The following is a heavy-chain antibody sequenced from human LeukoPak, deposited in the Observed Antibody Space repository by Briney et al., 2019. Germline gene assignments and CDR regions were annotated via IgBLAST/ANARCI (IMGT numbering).Heavy chain of an antibody. D-gene: IGHD5-18*01. V-gene: IGHV4-30-2*01. CDR2: IYHSGST. J-gene: IGHJ4*02. CDR3: ATYSYGYLDY. Sequence: SETLSFTCAVSGGSISSGGYSWSWIRQPPGKGLEWIGYIYHSGSTYYNPSLKSRVTISVDRSKNQFSLRLSSVTAADTAVYYCATYSYGYLDYWGQGTLVTVSS. CDR1: GGSISSGGYS.